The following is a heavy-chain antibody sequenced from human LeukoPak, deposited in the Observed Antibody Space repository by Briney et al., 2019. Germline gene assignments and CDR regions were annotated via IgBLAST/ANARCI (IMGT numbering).Heavy chain of an antibody. D-gene: IGHD3-3*01. Sequence: PSETLSLTCAVSGYSVSSGYYWGWIRQPPGKGLEWIGSIYHSGSTYYNPSLKSRVTISVDTSKNQFTLKLSSVTAADTAVYYCARHYYDFWSGYSPYPYDAFDIWGQGTMVTVSS. CDR2: IYHSGST. CDR1: GYSVSSGYY. CDR3: ARHYYDFWSGYSPYPYDAFDI. J-gene: IGHJ3*02. V-gene: IGHV4-38-2*01.